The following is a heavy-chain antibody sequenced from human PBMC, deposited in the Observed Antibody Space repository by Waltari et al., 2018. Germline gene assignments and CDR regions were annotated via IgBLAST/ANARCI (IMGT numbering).Heavy chain of an antibody. CDR3: AREDICRSTTCYTLDY. J-gene: IGHJ4*02. V-gene: IGHV3-30*01. Sequence: QVQMVESGGGVVQPGRSLRLSCAASGFTFSSYSIHWVRQAPGKGLEWVELMSNDGSSKDYADSVKGRFTVSRDNSKNTVYLQLNSLRVEDTAVYYCAREDICRSTTCYTLDYWGLGTLVTVSS. D-gene: IGHD2-2*02. CDR2: MSNDGSSK. CDR1: GFTFSSYS.